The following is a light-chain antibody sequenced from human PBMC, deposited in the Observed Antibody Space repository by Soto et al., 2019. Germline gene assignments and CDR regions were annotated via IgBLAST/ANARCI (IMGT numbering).Light chain of an antibody. CDR2: DTS. V-gene: IGLV7-46*01. J-gene: IGLJ1*01. CDR1: TGAVTSGHY. Sequence: QAVVTQEPSLTVSPGGTVTPTCGSSTGAVTSGHYPYWFQQKPGQAPRTLIYDTSNKHSWTPARFSGSLLGGKAALTLSGAQPEDEAEYYCLLSYSSAYYVFGSGTKATVL. CDR3: LLSYSSAYYV.